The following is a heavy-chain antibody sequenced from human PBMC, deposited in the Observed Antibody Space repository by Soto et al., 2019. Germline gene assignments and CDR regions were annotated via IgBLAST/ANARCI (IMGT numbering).Heavy chain of an antibody. CDR2: ISYDGTDK. CDR1: GFTFSAYG. Sequence: PGWSLRLSCAASGFTFSAYGLHLVRQAPGKGLEWVALISYDGTDKTYADSVKGRFTIPRDNSQNTLSLQMNSLGPEDTAVYYCARSIVPKVKRLIETWGEGTLVTVSS. V-gene: IGHV3-30-3*01. J-gene: IGHJ5*01. D-gene: IGHD3-16*02. CDR3: ARSIVPKVKRLIET.